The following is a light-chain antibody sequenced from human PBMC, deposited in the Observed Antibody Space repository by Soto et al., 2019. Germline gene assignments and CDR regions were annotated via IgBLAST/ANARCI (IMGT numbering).Light chain of an antibody. V-gene: IGLV2-14*03. Sequence: QSVLTQPASVSGSPGQSITISCTGTNSDVGGYNYVSWYQHHPGKAPKFIIYDVSNRPSGVSIRFSGSKSDNTASLTISGLQPEDEADYHCSSYTTSNTRQIVFGTGTKVTVL. CDR1: NSDVGGYNY. J-gene: IGLJ1*01. CDR3: SSYTTSNTRQIV. CDR2: DVS.